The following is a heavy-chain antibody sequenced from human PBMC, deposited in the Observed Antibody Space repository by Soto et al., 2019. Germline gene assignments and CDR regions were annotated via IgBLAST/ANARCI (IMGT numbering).Heavy chain of an antibody. D-gene: IGHD1-7*01. CDR2: IYYSGST. V-gene: IGHV4-31*03. Sequence: SETLSLTCTVSGGSISSGGYYWSWIRQHPGKGLEWIGYIYYSGSTYYNPSLKSRVTISVDTSKNQFSLKLSSVTAADTAVYYCAREGEEWNSPFDYWGQGTLVTVSS. J-gene: IGHJ4*02. CDR1: GGSISSGGYY. CDR3: AREGEEWNSPFDY.